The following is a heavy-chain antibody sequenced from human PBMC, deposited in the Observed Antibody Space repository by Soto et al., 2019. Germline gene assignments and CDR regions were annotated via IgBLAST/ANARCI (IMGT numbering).Heavy chain of an antibody. V-gene: IGHV3-23*01. CDR2: ISGSGGST. Sequence: PGGSLRFSCAASGFTFSSYAMNWVRQAPGKGLEWVSVISGSGGSTYYADAVKGRFTISRDNSKNTLYLQMNSLRAEDTAVYYCVKRTVGWYFDLWGRGTLVTVSS. J-gene: IGHJ2*01. CDR1: GFTFSSYA. D-gene: IGHD4-17*01. CDR3: VKRTVGWYFDL.